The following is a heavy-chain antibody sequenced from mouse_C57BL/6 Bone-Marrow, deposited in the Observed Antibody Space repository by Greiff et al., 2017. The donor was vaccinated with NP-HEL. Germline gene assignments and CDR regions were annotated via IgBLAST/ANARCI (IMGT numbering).Heavy chain of an antibody. CDR2: IYPGDGDS. V-gene: IGHV1-80*01. Sequence: VQLQQSGAELVKPGASVKISCKASGYAFSSYWMNWVKQRPGKGLEWIGQIYPGDGDSNYNGKFKGKATLTADKSSSQAYMQLSSLTSEDSAVYFCARYYGSSYYFDYWGQGTTLTVSS. J-gene: IGHJ2*01. CDR3: ARYYGSSYYFDY. D-gene: IGHD1-1*01. CDR1: GYAFSSYW.